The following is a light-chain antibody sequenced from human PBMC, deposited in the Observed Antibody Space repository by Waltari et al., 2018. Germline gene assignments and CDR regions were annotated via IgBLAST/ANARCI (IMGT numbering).Light chain of an antibody. V-gene: IGLV2-14*03. CDR1: SSDVGDYTY. CDR3: SSYIGSSTLEL. Sequence: QSALTQPASVSGSPGQSITISCTGTSSDVGDYTYVSWYQQHPGKAPKLMIYDVSNRPSGVSNRLSGSKSGNTASLTISGLQAEDEADYYCSSYIGSSTLELFGGGTSLTVL. CDR2: DVS. J-gene: IGLJ2*01.